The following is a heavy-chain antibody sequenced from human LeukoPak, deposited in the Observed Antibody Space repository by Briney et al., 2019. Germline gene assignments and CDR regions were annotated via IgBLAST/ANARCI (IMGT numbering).Heavy chain of an antibody. J-gene: IGHJ4*02. CDR2: ISGSGGST. V-gene: IGHV3-23*01. CDR1: GFTFSSYA. CDR3: AISPPRVSSPFDY. Sequence: GGCLRLSCAASGFTFSSYAMSWVRQAPGKGLEWVSAISGSGGSTYYADSVKGRFTISRDNSKNTLYLQMNSLRAEDTAVYYCAISPPRVSSPFDYWGQGTLVTVSS. D-gene: IGHD6-13*01.